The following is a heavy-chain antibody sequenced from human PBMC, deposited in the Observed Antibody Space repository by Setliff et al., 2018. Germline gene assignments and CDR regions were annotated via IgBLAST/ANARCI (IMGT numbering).Heavy chain of an antibody. CDR2: FDPEDGET. J-gene: IGHJ4*02. D-gene: IGHD2-2*02. CDR3: ARDREYCSRTSCYIDY. CDR1: GYTLTELS. Sequence: GASVKVSCKVSGYTLTELSRHWVRQAPGKGLEWMGGFDPEDGETIYAQKFQGRVTMTEDTSTDTAYMELSSLRSEDTAVYYCARDREYCSRTSCYIDYWGQGALVTV. V-gene: IGHV1-24*01.